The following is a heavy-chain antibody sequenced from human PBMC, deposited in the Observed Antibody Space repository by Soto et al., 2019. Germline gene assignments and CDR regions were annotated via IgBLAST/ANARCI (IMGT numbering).Heavy chain of an antibody. CDR3: AAGGGLPRYY. CDR1: GGSISSGGYS. J-gene: IGHJ4*02. Sequence: QLQLQESGSGLVKPSQTLSLTCAVSGGSISSGGYSWSWIRQPPGKGLEWIGYIYHSGSTYYKPSHKSRVTISVDRSKTQFSLKLSSVTAADTAVYYCAAGGGLPRYYWGQGTLVTVSS. CDR2: IYHSGST. D-gene: IGHD5-12*01. V-gene: IGHV4-30-2*01.